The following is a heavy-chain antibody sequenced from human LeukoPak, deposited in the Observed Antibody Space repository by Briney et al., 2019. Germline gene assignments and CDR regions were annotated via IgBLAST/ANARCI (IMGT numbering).Heavy chain of an antibody. CDR2: IKNTRAGGTP. CDR1: GFTFSSYS. J-gene: IGHJ1*01. V-gene: IGHV3-15*01. Sequence: TGGSLRLSCAASGFTFSSYSMNWVRQAPGKGLEWVCHIKNTRAGGTPDCAAPVKGRFTISRDDSRNTLFLQLNSLRTDDTAVYYCTTDQYVRDPSGYESSSNWGQGTLVTVSS. D-gene: IGHD5-12*01. CDR3: TTDQYVRDPSGYESSSN.